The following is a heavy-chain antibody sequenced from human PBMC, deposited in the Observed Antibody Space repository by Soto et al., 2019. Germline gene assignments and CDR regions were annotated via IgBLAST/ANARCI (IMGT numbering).Heavy chain of an antibody. V-gene: IGHV4-39*02. Sequence: QLQLQESRPGLVKPSETLSLTCTVSGGSISSSSYYWGWIRQPPGKGLEWIGSIYYSGSTYYNPSLKSRVTISVDTSKNHFSLKLSSVTAADTAVYYCATQEVGGSYVYTFDPWGQGTLVTVSS. CDR3: ATQEVGGSYVYTFDP. J-gene: IGHJ5*02. CDR2: IYYSGST. D-gene: IGHD1-26*01. CDR1: GGSISSSSYY.